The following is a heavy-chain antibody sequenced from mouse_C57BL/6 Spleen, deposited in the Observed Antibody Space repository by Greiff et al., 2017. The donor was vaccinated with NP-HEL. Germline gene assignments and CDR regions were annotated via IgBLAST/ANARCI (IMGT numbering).Heavy chain of an antibody. CDR2: IDPSDSYT. Sequence: QVQLQQPGAELVKPGASVKLSCKASGYTFTSYWMQWVKQRPGQGLEWIGEIDPSDSYTNYNQKFKGKATLTVDTSSSTAYMQLSSLTSEDAAVYYCARSHYGRAMDYWGQGTSVTVSS. J-gene: IGHJ4*01. CDR1: GYTFTSYW. V-gene: IGHV1-50*01. CDR3: ARSHYGRAMDY. D-gene: IGHD1-1*02.